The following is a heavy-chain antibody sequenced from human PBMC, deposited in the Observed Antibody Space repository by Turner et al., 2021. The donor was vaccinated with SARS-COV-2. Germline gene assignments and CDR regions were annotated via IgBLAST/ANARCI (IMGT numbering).Heavy chain of an antibody. CDR3: TRDSGSPGFDY. CDR1: GFIFSNYE. V-gene: IGHV3-48*03. D-gene: IGHD3-10*01. CDR2: MSSSETV. Sequence: EVYLEESGGGMVQPGGSLRLSCAASGFIFSNYEMNWVRQAPGKGLEWVAYMSSSETVYYAESVKGRFTISRENVKNSVYLQMDSLRAEDTALYYCTRDSGSPGFDYWGRGTLVRVSS. J-gene: IGHJ4*02.